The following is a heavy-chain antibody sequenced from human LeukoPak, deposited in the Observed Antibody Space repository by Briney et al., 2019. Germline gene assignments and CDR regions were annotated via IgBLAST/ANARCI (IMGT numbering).Heavy chain of an antibody. V-gene: IGHV3-23*01. D-gene: IGHD3-16*01. CDR2: INDNGDGT. CDR1: GFTFSSYA. J-gene: IGHJ6*03. CDR3: AKGLRTGVGPYMGYHYYMDV. Sequence: GGSLRLSCAASGFTFSSYAMSWVRQAPGKGLKWVSTINDNGDGTYYADSVKGRFTISRDNSYNTVSLQMNSLRDEDTGVYYCAKGLRTGVGPYMGYHYYMDVWGKGATVTVSS.